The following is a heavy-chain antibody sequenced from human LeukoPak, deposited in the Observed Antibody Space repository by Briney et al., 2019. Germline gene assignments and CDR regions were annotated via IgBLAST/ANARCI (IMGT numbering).Heavy chain of an antibody. CDR2: IYYSGST. CDR1: GGSISSYY. V-gene: IGHV4-59*08. J-gene: IGHJ2*01. D-gene: IGHD6-19*01. Sequence: PSETLSLTCAVSGGSISSYYWSWIRQPPGKGLEWIGYIYYSGSTTYNPSLKSRVTISVDTSKNQFSLRLTSVTAADTAVYYCAGWVAVAGTSWFFDLWGRGTLVTVSS. CDR3: AGWVAVAGTSWFFDL.